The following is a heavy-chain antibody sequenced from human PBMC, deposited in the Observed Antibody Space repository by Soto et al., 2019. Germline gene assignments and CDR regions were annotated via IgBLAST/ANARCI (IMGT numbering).Heavy chain of an antibody. D-gene: IGHD3-10*01. V-gene: IGHV4-30-2*01. Sequence: SETLSLTCAVSGGSISSGGYSWSWIRQPPGKGLEWIGYIYHSGSTYYNPSLKSRVTISVDRSKNQFSLKLSSVTAADTAVHYCARGPILLWFGELLYNWFDPWGQGTLVTVSS. CDR2: IYHSGST. J-gene: IGHJ5*02. CDR1: GGSISSGGYS. CDR3: ARGPILLWFGELLYNWFDP.